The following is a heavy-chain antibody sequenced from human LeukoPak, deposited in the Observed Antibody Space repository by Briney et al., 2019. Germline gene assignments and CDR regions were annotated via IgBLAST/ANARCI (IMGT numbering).Heavy chain of an antibody. CDR1: GFTFSSYS. CDR2: ISSSSSYI. CDR3: AKMVGATPRDY. D-gene: IGHD1-26*01. J-gene: IGHJ4*02. V-gene: IGHV3-21*01. Sequence: GGSLRLSCAASGFTFSSYSMNWVRQAPGKGLEWVSSISSSSSYIYYADSVKGRFTISRDNSKNTLYLQMNSLRAEDTAVYYCAKMVGATPRDYWGQGTLVTVSS.